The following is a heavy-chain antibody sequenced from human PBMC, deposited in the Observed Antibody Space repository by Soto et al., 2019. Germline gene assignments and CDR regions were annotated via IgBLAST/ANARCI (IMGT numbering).Heavy chain of an antibody. Sequence: SETTYLTCAVCGGSFSGYYWTWIRQPPGTGLEWIGEINHSGSTNYNPSLKSRVTISVDTSKNQFSLKLTSVTAADTAVYYCARDEITGLFDYWGQGTLVTVSS. CDR3: ARDEITGLFDY. CDR1: GGSFSGYY. D-gene: IGHD2-8*02. J-gene: IGHJ4*02. CDR2: INHSGST. V-gene: IGHV4-34*01.